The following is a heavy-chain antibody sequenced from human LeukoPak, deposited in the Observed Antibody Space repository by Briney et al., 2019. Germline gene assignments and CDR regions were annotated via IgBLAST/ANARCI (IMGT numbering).Heavy chain of an antibody. J-gene: IGHJ3*02. D-gene: IGHD3-22*01. CDR3: ARGRRGTMIVVVTSIAFDI. CDR2: INHSGST. Sequence: PSETLSLTCAVYGGSFSGYYWSWIRQTPGKGLEWIGEINHSGSTNYNPSLKSRVTISVDTSKNQFSLKLSSVTAADTAVYYCARGRRGTMIVVVTSIAFDIWGQGTMVTVSS. V-gene: IGHV4-34*01. CDR1: GGSFSGYY.